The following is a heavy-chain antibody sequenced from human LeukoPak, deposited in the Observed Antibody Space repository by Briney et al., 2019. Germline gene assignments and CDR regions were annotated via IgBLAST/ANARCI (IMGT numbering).Heavy chain of an antibody. CDR3: AELGITMIGGV. J-gene: IGHJ6*04. CDR1: GFTFSSYE. V-gene: IGHV3-48*03. Sequence: GASLRLSCAASGFTFSSYEMNWVRQAPGKGLEWVSYISSSGSTIYYADSVKSRFTISRDNAKNSLYLQMNSLRAEDTAVYYCAELGITMIGGVWGKGTTVTISS. D-gene: IGHD3-10*02. CDR2: ISSSGSTI.